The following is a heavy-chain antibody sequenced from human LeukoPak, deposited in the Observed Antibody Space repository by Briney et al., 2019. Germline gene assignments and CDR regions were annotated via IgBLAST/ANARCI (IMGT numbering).Heavy chain of an antibody. CDR1: GFTFGDYA. CDR2: IRSKAYGGTT. J-gene: IGHJ6*02. CDR3: TRPLKYYYYYYGMDV. V-gene: IGHV3-49*04. Sequence: GGSLRLSCTASGFTFGDYAMSWVRQAPGKGLEWVGFIRSKAYGGTTEYAASVKGRFTISRDGSKSIAYLQMNSLKTEDTAVYYCTRPLKYYYYYYGMDVWGQGTTVTVSS.